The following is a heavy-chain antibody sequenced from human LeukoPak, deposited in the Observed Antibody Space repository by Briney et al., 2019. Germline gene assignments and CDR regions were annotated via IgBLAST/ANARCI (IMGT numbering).Heavy chain of an antibody. D-gene: IGHD4-23*01. Sequence: KPSETLSLTCAVYGGSFSGYYWSWIRQPPGKGLEWIGEINHSGSTNYNPSLKSRVTISVDTSKNQFSLKLSSVTAADTAVYYCARKPGGRFYYYYGMDVWGQGTTVTVSS. J-gene: IGHJ6*02. V-gene: IGHV4-34*01. CDR3: ARKPGGRFYYYYGMDV. CDR1: GGSFSGYY. CDR2: INHSGST.